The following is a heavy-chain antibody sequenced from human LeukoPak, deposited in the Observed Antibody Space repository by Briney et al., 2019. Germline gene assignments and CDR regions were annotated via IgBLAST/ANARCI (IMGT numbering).Heavy chain of an antibody. CDR1: GHSISSGYY. CDR3: ARAGDDCSSTSCYTQQNNWFDP. CDR2: IYHSGST. Sequence: SETLSLTCTVSGHSISSGYYWGWIRQPPGKGLEWIWSIYHSGSTYYNPSLKSRVTISVDTSKNQFSLKLSSVTAADTAVYYCARAGDDCSSTSCYTQQNNWFDPWGQGTLVTVSS. D-gene: IGHD2-2*02. J-gene: IGHJ5*02. V-gene: IGHV4-38-2*02.